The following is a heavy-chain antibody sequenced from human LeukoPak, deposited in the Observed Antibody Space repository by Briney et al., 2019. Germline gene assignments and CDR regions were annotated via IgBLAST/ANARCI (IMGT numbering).Heavy chain of an antibody. Sequence: PGGSLRLSCGASGFTFSSYAMSWVRQAPGRGLEWVSAICKSGGSTFYADSVRGRFTISRDNSKNTLYLQMNSLRAEDTAVYYCARGKVGATVDYWGQGTLVTVSS. CDR3: ARGKVGATVDY. J-gene: IGHJ4*02. V-gene: IGHV3-23*01. D-gene: IGHD1-26*01. CDR2: ICKSGGST. CDR1: GFTFSSYA.